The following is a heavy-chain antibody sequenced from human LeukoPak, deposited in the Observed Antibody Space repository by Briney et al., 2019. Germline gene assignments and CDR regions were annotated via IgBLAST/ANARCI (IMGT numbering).Heavy chain of an antibody. J-gene: IGHJ4*01. CDR2: ITAYNGNR. CDR1: GYTFSNYG. V-gene: IGHV1-18*01. CDR3: ARDNDKVVDH. Sequence: PRASVKVSCKTSGYTFSNYGIRWVRQAPGQGLEWMGWITAYNGNRLYAQRFQGRITLTTDTSTSTSYMELRSLEYDDTAIYYCARDNDKVVDHWGQGTLITVSS. D-gene: IGHD1-1*01.